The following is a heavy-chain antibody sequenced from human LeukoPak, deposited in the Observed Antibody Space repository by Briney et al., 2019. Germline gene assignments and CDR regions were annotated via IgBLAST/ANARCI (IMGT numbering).Heavy chain of an antibody. J-gene: IGHJ6*02. CDR2: INPNSGGT. CDR3: ARSDILTGPDYYYGMDV. V-gene: IGHV1-2*02. Sequence: ASVKVSCTASGYTFTGYYMHWVRQAPGQGLEWMGWINPNSGGTNYAQKFQGRVTMTRDTSISTACMELSRLRSDDTAVYYCARSDILTGPDYYYGMDVWGQGTTVTVSS. CDR1: GYTFTGYY. D-gene: IGHD3-9*01.